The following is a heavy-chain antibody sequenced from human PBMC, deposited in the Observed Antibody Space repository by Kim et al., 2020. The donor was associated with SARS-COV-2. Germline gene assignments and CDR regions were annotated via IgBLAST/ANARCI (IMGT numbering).Heavy chain of an antibody. J-gene: IGHJ3*02. CDR3: AKDPYDYVWGSYRSPSFDI. CDR2: ISGSGGST. D-gene: IGHD3-16*02. CDR1: GFTFSSYA. V-gene: IGHV3-23*01. Sequence: GGSLRLSCAASGFTFSSYAMSWVRQAPGKGLEWVSAISGSGGSTYYADSVKGRFTISRDNSKNTLYLQVNSLRAEDTAVYYCAKDPYDYVWGSYRSPSFDIWGQGTMVTVSS.